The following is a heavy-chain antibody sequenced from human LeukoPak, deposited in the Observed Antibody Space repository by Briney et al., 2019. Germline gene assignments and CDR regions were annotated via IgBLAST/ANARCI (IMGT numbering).Heavy chain of an antibody. V-gene: IGHV3-74*01. J-gene: IGHJ4*02. CDR3: ATPRGSGSYLAFDY. D-gene: IGHD1-26*01. CDR2: INSDGSST. CDR1: GFTFSSYW. Sequence: PGGSLRLSCAASGFTFSSYWMHWVRQAPGKELVWVSRINSDGSSTSYADSVKGRFTISRDNAKNTLHLQMNSLRAEDTAVYYCATPRGSGSYLAFDYWGQGTLVTVSS.